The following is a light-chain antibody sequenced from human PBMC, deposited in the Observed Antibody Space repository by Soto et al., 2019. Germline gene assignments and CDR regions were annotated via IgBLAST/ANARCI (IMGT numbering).Light chain of an antibody. Sequence: DIQMTQSPSTLSASVGDRDTITCRASQIISNWLAWYQQKPGKAPKVLIYKASSLETGVPSRFSGSGSGTEFTLTISSLQPDDFATYYCQQSNSYPFTFGPGTKVNIK. V-gene: IGKV1-5*03. CDR2: KAS. CDR3: QQSNSYPFT. J-gene: IGKJ3*01. CDR1: QIISNW.